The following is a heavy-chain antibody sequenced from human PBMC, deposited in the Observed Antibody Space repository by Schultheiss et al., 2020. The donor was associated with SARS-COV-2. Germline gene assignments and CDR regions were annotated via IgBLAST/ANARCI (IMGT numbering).Heavy chain of an antibody. D-gene: IGHD6-13*01. CDR3: AKDMRAAGWAAADY. Sequence: GGSLRLSCAASGFTFSSYWMHWVRQAPGKGLVWVSRINSDGSSTSYADSVKGRFTISRDNAKNSLYMQMNSLRAEDTALYYCAKDMRAAGWAAADYWGQGTLVTVSS. V-gene: IGHV3-74*01. CDR2: INSDGSST. CDR1: GFTFSSYW. J-gene: IGHJ4*02.